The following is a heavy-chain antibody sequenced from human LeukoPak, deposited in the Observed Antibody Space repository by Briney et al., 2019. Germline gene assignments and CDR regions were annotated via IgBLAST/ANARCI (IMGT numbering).Heavy chain of an antibody. J-gene: IGHJ2*01. CDR1: GGSISSFH. V-gene: IGHV4-4*07. CDR3: ARDPGSSGWYYWYFDL. CDR2: IYTSGIT. D-gene: IGHD6-19*01. Sequence: SETLSLTCAVSGGSISSFHWSWIRQPAGKGLEWIGRIYTSGITNYNPSLKSRVAMSVDTSKNQFSLELSSVTAADTAVYYCARDPGSSGWYYWYFDLWGRGTLVTVSS.